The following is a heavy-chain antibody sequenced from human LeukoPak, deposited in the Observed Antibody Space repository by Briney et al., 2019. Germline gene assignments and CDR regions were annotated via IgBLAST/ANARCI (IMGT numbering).Heavy chain of an antibody. J-gene: IGHJ4*02. CDR2: ISWNSGTI. V-gene: IGHV3-9*01. D-gene: IGHD6-19*01. CDR1: GFIFNNYA. Sequence: GGSLRLSCAGSGFIFNNYAMHWVRQPPGKGLEWVSGISWNSGTIDYADSVRGRFTISRDNAKNSLYLQMNSLRAEDTAVYYCARVEQWLVHYFDYWGQGTLVTVSS. CDR3: ARVEQWLVHYFDY.